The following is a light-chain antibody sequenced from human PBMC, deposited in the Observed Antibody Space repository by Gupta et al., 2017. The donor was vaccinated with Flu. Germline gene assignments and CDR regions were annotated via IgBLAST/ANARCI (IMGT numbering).Light chain of an antibody. Sequence: EIVLTQSPATLSLSPGERATLSCRASQSVSSYLAWYQQKPGQAPRLLIYDASNRDTGIPARFSGSGCGTDFTLTISSREQEDFAVYYCQQHSNWPPWTFGQGTKVEIK. J-gene: IGKJ1*01. V-gene: IGKV3-11*01. CDR3: QQHSNWPPWT. CDR2: DAS. CDR1: QSVSSY.